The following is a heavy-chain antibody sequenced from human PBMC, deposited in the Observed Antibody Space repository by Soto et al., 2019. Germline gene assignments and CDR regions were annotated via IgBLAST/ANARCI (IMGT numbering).Heavy chain of an antibody. Sequence: PGGSLSLSCAVSGFPLSNVLMNWVRQAPGKGPEWVGRIKSKTDGGTVEYAAPVKDRFTISRDDSENTLYLQMNSLKSEDTAVYYCSHGYYQYFESWGQGTLVTVSS. CDR2: IKSKTDGGTV. J-gene: IGHJ4*02. CDR3: SHGYYQYFES. CDR1: GFPLSNVL. V-gene: IGHV3-15*07. D-gene: IGHD5-18*01.